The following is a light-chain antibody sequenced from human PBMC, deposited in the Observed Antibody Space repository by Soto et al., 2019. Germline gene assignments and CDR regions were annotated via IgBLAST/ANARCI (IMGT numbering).Light chain of an antibody. J-gene: IGKJ1*01. Sequence: EIVLTQSPGTLSLSPGERATLSCRASRDISTTYLAWYQHKRGQAPRLLIFGASNRATGIPDRFSGRGSGADFTLTISRLEPEDFAVYYCQHQSGSSGAFGQGTKVEIK. V-gene: IGKV3-20*01. CDR1: RDISTTY. CDR2: GAS. CDR3: QHQSGSSGA.